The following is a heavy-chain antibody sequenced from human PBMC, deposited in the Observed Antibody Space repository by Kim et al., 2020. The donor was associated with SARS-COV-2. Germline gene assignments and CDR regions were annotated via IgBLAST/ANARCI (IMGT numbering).Heavy chain of an antibody. CDR3: APRPGVGAITLDY. J-gene: IGHJ4*02. Sequence: YADSVKGRFTLSRDNAKNSLYLQMNSLGAEDTAVYYCAPRPGVGAITLDYWGQGTLVTVSS. D-gene: IGHD1-26*01. V-gene: IGHV3-48*03.